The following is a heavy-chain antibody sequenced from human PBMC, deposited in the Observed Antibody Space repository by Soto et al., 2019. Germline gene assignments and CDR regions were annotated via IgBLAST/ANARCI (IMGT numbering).Heavy chain of an antibody. CDR1: GGSLSGNY. J-gene: IGHJ4*02. CDR2: THHSGST. D-gene: IGHD2-21*02. Sequence: PSETLSLTCAVYGGSLSGNYWGWIRQPPGKGLEWIGETHHSGSTAYNPSLKSRVTISVDTSRNQFSLKLNSVTAADTAVYYCARTTAAIHLNYWCQGTLVTVSS. CDR3: ARTTAAIHLNY. V-gene: IGHV4-34*01.